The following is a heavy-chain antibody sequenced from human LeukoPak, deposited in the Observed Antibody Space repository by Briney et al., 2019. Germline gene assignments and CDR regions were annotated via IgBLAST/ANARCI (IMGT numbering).Heavy chain of an antibody. D-gene: IGHD2-8*01. J-gene: IGHJ5*02. CDR1: GFTVRTNY. CDR2: ISSNSRYT. CDR3: TRGVS. Sequence: GGSLRLSCTASGFTVRTNYMSWVRQAPGKGLEWVSDISSNSRYTNYADSVKGRFTISRDNAKNSLYLQMNSLRVEDTAVYYCTRGVSWGQGTLVTVSS. V-gene: IGHV3-11*05.